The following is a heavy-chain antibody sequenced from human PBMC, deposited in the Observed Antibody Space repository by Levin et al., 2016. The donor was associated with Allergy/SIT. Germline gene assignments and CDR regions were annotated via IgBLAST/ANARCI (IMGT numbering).Heavy chain of an antibody. J-gene: IGHJ3*01. CDR3: ARHEGISIFGVVIPPGTFDV. Sequence: WIRQPPGKGLEWIGSVFYSGSTFYNPSLKSRVTISVDTSNNQFSLKLSSVTAADTAMYYCARHEGISIFGVVIPPGTFDVWGQGTMVTVSS. D-gene: IGHD3-3*02. CDR2: VFYSGST. V-gene: IGHV4-39*01.